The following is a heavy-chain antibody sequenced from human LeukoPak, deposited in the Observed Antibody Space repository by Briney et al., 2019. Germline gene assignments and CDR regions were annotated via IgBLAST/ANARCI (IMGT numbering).Heavy chain of an antibody. Sequence: GGSLRLSCAASGFTFDDYGMSWVRQAPGKGLEWVSAISGSGGSTYYADSVKGRFTISRDNSKNTLYLQMNSLRAEDTAVYYCAKEARGGSYWGPHYFDYWGQGTLVTVSS. CDR2: ISGSGGST. D-gene: IGHD1-26*01. CDR3: AKEARGGSYWGPHYFDY. V-gene: IGHV3-23*01. J-gene: IGHJ4*02. CDR1: GFTFDDYG.